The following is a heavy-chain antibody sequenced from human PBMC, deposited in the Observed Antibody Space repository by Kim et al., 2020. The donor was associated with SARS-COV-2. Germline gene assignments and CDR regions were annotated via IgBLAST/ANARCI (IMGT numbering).Heavy chain of an antibody. Sequence: GGSLRLSCSASGFTFSSYAMHWVRQLPGKGLEYVSAISSNGGSTYYADPVKGRFSISRDNSKNTLYLQMSRLRDEDTAVYYCVKSPGGIVGATTISNYFDYWGQGTLVTVSS. CDR1: GFTFSSYA. D-gene: IGHD1-26*01. V-gene: IGHV3-64D*06. J-gene: IGHJ4*02. CDR3: VKSPGGIVGATTISNYFDY. CDR2: ISSNGGST.